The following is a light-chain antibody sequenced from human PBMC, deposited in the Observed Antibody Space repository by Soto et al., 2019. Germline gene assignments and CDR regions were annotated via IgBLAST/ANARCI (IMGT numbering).Light chain of an antibody. J-gene: IGLJ2*01. CDR3: CSYAGISTSEV. Sequence: QSALTQPASVSGSPGQSITISCTGTSSDVGSYNLVSWYQHHPGKAPKLMIYEGSKRPSGVSNRFSGSKSGNTASLTISGLQAEDEADYYCCSYAGISTSEVFGGGPKLSVL. CDR1: SSDVGSYNL. V-gene: IGLV2-23*01. CDR2: EGS.